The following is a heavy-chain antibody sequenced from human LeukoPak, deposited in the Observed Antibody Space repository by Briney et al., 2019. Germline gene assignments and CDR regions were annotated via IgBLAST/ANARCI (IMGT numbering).Heavy chain of an antibody. D-gene: IGHD6-19*01. CDR2: ISYDGSNK. CDR3: AKLLRYSSGWLPDY. V-gene: IGHV3-30*18. CDR1: GFTFSSYG. Sequence: PGGSLRLSCAASGFTFSSYGMHWVRQAPGKGLEWVAVISYDGSNKYYADSVKGRFTISRDNSKNTLYLQMNSLRAEDTAVYYCAKLLRYSSGWLPDYWGQGTLVTVSS. J-gene: IGHJ4*02.